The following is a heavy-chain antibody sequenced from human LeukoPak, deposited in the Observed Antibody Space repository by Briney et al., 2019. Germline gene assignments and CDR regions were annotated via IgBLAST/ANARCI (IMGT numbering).Heavy chain of an antibody. D-gene: IGHD5-12*01. V-gene: IGHV1-2*02. Sequence: ASVKVSCKASGYTFTGCYMHWVRQAPGQGLEWMGWINPNSGGTNYAQKLQGRVTMTRDTSISTAYMELSRLRSDDTAVHYCARARRMVATGDYWGQGTLVTVSS. CDR3: ARARRMVATGDY. CDR1: GYTFTGCY. J-gene: IGHJ4*02. CDR2: INPNSGGT.